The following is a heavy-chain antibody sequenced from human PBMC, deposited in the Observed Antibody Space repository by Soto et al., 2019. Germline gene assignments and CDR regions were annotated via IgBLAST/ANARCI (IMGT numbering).Heavy chain of an antibody. CDR3: AKDPGRGVVTAIRSLYREEAPRKYFQH. D-gene: IGHD2-21*02. V-gene: IGHV3-23*01. J-gene: IGHJ1*01. CDR1: GFTFSSYA. Sequence: GGSLRLSCAASGFTFSSYAMSWVRQAPGKGLEWVSAISGSGGSTYYADSVKGRFTISRENSRNTLYLQMNSLRAGDSAVYYCAKDPGRGVVTAIRSLYREEAPRKYFQHWGQGTLVTVSS. CDR2: ISGSGGST.